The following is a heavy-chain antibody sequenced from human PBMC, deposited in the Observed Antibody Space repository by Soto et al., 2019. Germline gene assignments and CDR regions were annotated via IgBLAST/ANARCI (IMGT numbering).Heavy chain of an antibody. CDR3: ARVFYDRSGYYQGYFDY. J-gene: IGHJ4*02. V-gene: IGHV3-11*05. CDR2: IITGSIT. Sequence: QVQLVESGGGLVKPGGSLRLSCAASGFTFSDYYMSWIRQAPGKGLEWVSYIITGSITKYADSVKGRFTISRDNAKKSLYLQMNSLRAEDTALYYCARVFYDRSGYYQGYFDYWGQGTLVTVSS. CDR1: GFTFSDYY. D-gene: IGHD3-22*01.